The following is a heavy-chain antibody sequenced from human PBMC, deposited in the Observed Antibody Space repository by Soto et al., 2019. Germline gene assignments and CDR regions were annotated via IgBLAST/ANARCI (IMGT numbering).Heavy chain of an antibody. J-gene: IGHJ1*01. CDR3: ARIVLTEYFQH. CDR1: GFPFIPYW. CDR2: IKQDGSEK. V-gene: IGHV3-7*01. Sequence: EVQLVESGGGLVQPGVPLELSCAAPGFPFIPYWLSWSPQVPGRGLEWRANIKQDGSEKYYVDSVKGRFTISRDNAKNSLYLQMNSLRAEDTAVYYCARIVLTEYFQHWGQGTLVTVSS. D-gene: IGHD1-26*01.